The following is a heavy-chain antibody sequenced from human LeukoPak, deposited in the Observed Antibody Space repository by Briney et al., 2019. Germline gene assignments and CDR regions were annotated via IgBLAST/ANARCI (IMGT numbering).Heavy chain of an antibody. J-gene: IGHJ4*01. CDR1: GCTFSSSS. D-gene: IGHD5-12*01. CDR3: AIRSGYDRGFDC. Sequence: PGGSLTLSCAASGCTFSSSSRNWVRQAPGKGLEWVSSICSSSSYIYYADSVKGRFIFFRDNDKKSLYLLSHSPGAEHPAVFCCAIRSGYDRGFDCWGQGTLVSVSS. V-gene: IGHV3-21*01. CDR2: ICSSSSYI.